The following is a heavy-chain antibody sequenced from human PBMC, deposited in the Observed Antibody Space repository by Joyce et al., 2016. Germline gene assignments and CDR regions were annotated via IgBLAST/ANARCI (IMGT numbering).Heavy chain of an antibody. J-gene: IGHJ4*02. V-gene: IGHV3-9*01. CDR3: VKVRVYLSGWYDF. CDR2: VSWNGITT. D-gene: IGHD6-19*01. CDR1: GFSFDDSA. Sequence: EVQLVESGGGLVQPGRSLRLSCAASGFSFDDSAMHWVRQAPGKGLEWVSGVSWNGITTGYADSVKGRFTISRDNAKNSLYLQMNSLRPEDTAFYHCVKVRVYLSGWYDFWGQGTLVTVSS.